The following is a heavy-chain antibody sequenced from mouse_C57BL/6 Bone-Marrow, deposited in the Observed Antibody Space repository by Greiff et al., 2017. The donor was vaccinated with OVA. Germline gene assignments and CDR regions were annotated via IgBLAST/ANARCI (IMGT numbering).Heavy chain of an antibody. Sequence: LQQPGAELVRPGSSVKLSCKASGYTFTSYWMHWVKQRPIQGLEWIGNIDPSDSETHYNQKFKDKATLTVDKSSSTAYMQLSSLTSEDSAVYYCARRYGSSPYYFDYWGQGTTLTVSS. CDR3: ARRYGSSPYYFDY. D-gene: IGHD1-1*01. CDR2: IDPSDSET. V-gene: IGHV1-52*01. CDR1: GYTFTSYW. J-gene: IGHJ2*01.